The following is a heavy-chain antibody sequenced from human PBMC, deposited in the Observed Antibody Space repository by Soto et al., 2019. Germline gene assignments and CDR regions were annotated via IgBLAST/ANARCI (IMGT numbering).Heavy chain of an antibody. CDR3: ARGVYYDFWSGYYTSDYYYYMDV. D-gene: IGHD3-3*01. V-gene: IGHV3-13*01. CDR1: GFTFSSYD. CDR2: IGTAGDT. Sequence: GGSLRLSCAASGFTFSSYDMHWVRQATGKGLEWVSAIGTAGDTYYPGSVKGRFTISRENAKNSLYLQMNSLRAGDTAMYYCARGVYYDFWSGYYTSDYYYYMDVWGKGTTVTVSS. J-gene: IGHJ6*03.